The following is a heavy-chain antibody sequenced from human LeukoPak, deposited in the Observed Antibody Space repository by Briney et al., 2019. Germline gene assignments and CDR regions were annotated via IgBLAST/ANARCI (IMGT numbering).Heavy chain of an antibody. CDR1: GFTFDDYA. Sequence: GGSLRLSCAASGFTFDDYAMHWVRHAPGKGLEWVSGISWNSGSIGYADSVKGRFTISRDNAKNSLYLQMNSLRAEDTALYYCAKDTTAAIRFNWFDPWGQGTLVTVSS. CDR3: AKDTTAAIRFNWFDP. D-gene: IGHD2-2*02. J-gene: IGHJ5*02. V-gene: IGHV3-9*01. CDR2: ISWNSGSI.